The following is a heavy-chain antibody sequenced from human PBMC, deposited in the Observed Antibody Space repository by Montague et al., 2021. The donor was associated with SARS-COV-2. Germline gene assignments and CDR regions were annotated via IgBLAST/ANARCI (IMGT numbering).Heavy chain of an antibody. CDR2: ISYTGST. J-gene: IGHJ4*02. Sequence: SETRSLTCTFSGGSISTIVNFWGWIRQPPGKGLEWIGSISYTGSTYHNPSLKSRVTMSVDTSKNQFSLKLNSVTAADTAVYYCARSGDPGTTVTYHYWGQGTLVTVSS. CDR1: GGSISTIVNF. V-gene: IGHV4-39*07. CDR3: ARSGDPGTTVTYHY. D-gene: IGHD4-11*01.